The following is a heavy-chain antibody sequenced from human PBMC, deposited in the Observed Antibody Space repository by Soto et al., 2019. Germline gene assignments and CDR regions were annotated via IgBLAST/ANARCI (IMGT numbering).Heavy chain of an antibody. Sequence: GGSLRLSCAASGFTFSSYWMSWVRQAPGKGLEWVANIKQDGSEKYYVDSVKGRFTISRDNAKNSLYLQMNSLRAEDTAVYYCAREGCTNGVCYRYYFDYWGQGTLVTVSS. D-gene: IGHD2-8*01. CDR1: GFTFSSYW. J-gene: IGHJ4*02. CDR2: IKQDGSEK. CDR3: AREGCTNGVCYRYYFDY. V-gene: IGHV3-7*03.